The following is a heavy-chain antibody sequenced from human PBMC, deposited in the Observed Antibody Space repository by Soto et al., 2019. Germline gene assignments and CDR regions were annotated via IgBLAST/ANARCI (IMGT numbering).Heavy chain of an antibody. Sequence: ASVKVSCKASGYTFTSYGISWVRQAPGQGLEWMGWISAYNGNTNYAQKLQGRVTMTTDTSTSTAYMELRSLRSDDTAVYYCARGRSSSWYRGYVDYWGQGTLVTVSS. CDR2: ISAYNGNT. CDR1: GYTFTSYG. J-gene: IGHJ4*02. CDR3: ARGRSSSWYRGYVDY. V-gene: IGHV1-18*01. D-gene: IGHD6-13*01.